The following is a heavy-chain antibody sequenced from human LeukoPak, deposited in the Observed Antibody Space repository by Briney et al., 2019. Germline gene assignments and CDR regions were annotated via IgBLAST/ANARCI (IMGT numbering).Heavy chain of an antibody. CDR2: ISGSGGST. CDR1: GFTFSSYA. Sequence: HPGGSLRLSCAASGFTFSSYAMSWVRQAPGKGLEWVSAISGSGGSTYYADSVKGRFTISRDNSKNTLYLQMNSLRAEDTAVYYCAKDDLGEQQSGGWFDPWGQGTLVAVSS. CDR3: AKDDLGEQQSGGWFDP. J-gene: IGHJ5*02. V-gene: IGHV3-23*01. D-gene: IGHD3-10*01.